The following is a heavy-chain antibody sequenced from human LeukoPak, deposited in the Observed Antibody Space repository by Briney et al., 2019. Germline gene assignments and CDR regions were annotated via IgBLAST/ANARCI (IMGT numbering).Heavy chain of an antibody. CDR2: MNPNSGNT. CDR1: GGTFSSYA. Sequence: ASVKVSCKASGGTFSSYAINWVRQATGQGLEWMGWMNPNSGNTGYAQKFQGRVTMTRNTSISTAYMELSSLRSEDTAVYYCARRGYSYGYYYYYYMDVWGKGATVTISS. CDR3: ARRGYSYGYYYYYYMDV. J-gene: IGHJ6*03. D-gene: IGHD5-18*01. V-gene: IGHV1-8*02.